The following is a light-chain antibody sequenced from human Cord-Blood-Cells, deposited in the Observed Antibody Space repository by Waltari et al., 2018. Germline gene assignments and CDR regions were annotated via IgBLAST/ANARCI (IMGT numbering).Light chain of an antibody. V-gene: IGLV2-23*01. CDR1: SSAVGGYNL. CDR3: CSYAGSSTPQVV. J-gene: IGLJ2*01. CDR2: EGS. Sequence: QSALTQPASVSGSPGQSITISCTGPSSAVGGYNLVPWYQQHPGKAPKLMIYEGSKRPSGVSNRFSGSKSGNTASLTIAGLQAEDEADYYCCSYAGSSTPQVVFGGGTKLTVL.